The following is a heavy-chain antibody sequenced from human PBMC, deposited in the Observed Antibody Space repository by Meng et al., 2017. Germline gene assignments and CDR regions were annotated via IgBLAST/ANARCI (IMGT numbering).Heavy chain of an antibody. J-gene: IGHJ4*02. CDR3: ARGAVVVVAATLFDY. V-gene: IGHV4-34*01. D-gene: IGHD2-15*01. Sequence: SETLSLTCAVYGGSFSGYYWSWIRQPPGKGLEWIGEINHSGSTNYNPPLKSRVTISVDTTKNQFSLKLSTVTAADTAVYYCARGAVVVVAATLFDYWGQGTLVTVSS. CDR2: INHSGST. CDR1: GGSFSGYY.